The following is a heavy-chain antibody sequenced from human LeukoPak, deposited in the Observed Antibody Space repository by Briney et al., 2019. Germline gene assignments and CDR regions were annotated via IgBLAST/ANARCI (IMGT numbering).Heavy chain of an antibody. CDR3: ARDGEGATPPAPYYYYGMDV. Sequence: SETLSLTCTVSGGSISSSSYYWGWIRQPPGKGLEWIGSIYYSGSTYYNPSLKSRVTISVDTSKNQFSLKLSSVTAADTAVYYCARDGEGATPPAPYYYYGMDVWGQGTTVTVSS. J-gene: IGHJ6*02. CDR2: IYYSGST. V-gene: IGHV4-39*02. D-gene: IGHD1-26*01. CDR1: GGSISSSSYY.